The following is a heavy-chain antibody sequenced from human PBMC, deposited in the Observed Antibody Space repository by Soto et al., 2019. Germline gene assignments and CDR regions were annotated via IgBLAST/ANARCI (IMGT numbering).Heavy chain of an antibody. CDR3: ASVPIWCGSSSCYTEGFDS. J-gene: IGHJ4*02. V-gene: IGHV3-23*01. CDR2: ISAGGSDT. CDR1: GFVFSDYA. D-gene: IGHD2-2*01. Sequence: EVQLLDSGGGWVQPGGSLRLSCVASGFVFSDYAMSWVRQAPGKGLEWVSAISAGGSDTYYADSVKGRFTVSRVNSKNTLYLQMNTLRAEDTAICYCASVPIWCGSSSCYTEGFDSWGQGTLVTVSS.